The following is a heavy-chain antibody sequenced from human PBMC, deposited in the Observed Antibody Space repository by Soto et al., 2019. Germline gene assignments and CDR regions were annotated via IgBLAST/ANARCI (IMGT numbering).Heavy chain of an antibody. J-gene: IGHJ6*02. V-gene: IGHV4-34*01. CDR3: ARGGLRYFDWPIVSYYYGMDV. CDR2: INHSGST. Sequence: NPSETLSLTCAVYGGSFSGYYWSWIRQPPGKGLEWIGEINHSGSTNYNPSLKSRVTISVDTSKNQFSLKLSSVTAADTAVYYCARGGLRYFDWPIVSYYYGMDVWGQGTTVTVSS. D-gene: IGHD3-9*01. CDR1: GGSFSGYY.